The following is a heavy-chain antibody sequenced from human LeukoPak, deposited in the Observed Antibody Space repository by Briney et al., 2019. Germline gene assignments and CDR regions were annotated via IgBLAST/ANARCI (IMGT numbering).Heavy chain of an antibody. J-gene: IGHJ6*03. CDR1: GFTFSNYW. Sequence: GRSLRPSCAASGFTFSNYWISWVRQAAGKGLEWVSSISSSSRYIYYADSVKGRFNISRDNAKNNLYLQMNSLSAEDTAVYYCARVSSSGWYLGYYYYYMDVWGKGTTDTISS. D-gene: IGHD6-19*01. CDR2: ISSSSRYI. CDR3: ARVSSSGWYLGYYYYYMDV. V-gene: IGHV3-21*01.